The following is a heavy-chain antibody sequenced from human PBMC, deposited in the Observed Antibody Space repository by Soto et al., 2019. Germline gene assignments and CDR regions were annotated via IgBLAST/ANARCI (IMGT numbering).Heavy chain of an antibody. V-gene: IGHV1-3*01. Sequence: RPSVKVSCKASGYTFTSYGIHWVRQAPGQRLEWMGWINAANGDTKYSPKFQGRVTITRDTSASTAYMELSSLRSEDTAVYYCVGRHVSATGIDWFDPWGQGTLVTVSS. CDR2: INAANGDT. J-gene: IGHJ5*02. CDR3: VGRHVSATGIDWFDP. D-gene: IGHD6-13*01. CDR1: GYTFTSYG.